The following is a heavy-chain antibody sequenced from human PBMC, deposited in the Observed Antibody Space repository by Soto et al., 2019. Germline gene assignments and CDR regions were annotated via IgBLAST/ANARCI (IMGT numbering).Heavy chain of an antibody. J-gene: IGHJ4*02. D-gene: IGHD2-8*02. CDR2: INHSGST. Sequence: QVQLQQWGAGLLKPSETLSLTCAVYGGSFSGYYWTWIRQPPGTGLEWIGEINHSGSTNYNPSLKSPVTISLDPTKTQSPRKLTSVTAANTALNYCAREKITGLLDYGGQETLVTVSS. V-gene: IGHV4-34*01. CDR3: AREKITGLLDY. CDR1: GGSFSGYY.